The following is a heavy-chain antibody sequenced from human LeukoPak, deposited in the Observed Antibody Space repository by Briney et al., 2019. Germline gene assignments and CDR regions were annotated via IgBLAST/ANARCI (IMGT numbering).Heavy chain of an antibody. V-gene: IGHV3-49*04. CDR1: GFTFSSYW. CDR3: TPANGDY. CDR2: IRSKAYGGTT. J-gene: IGHJ4*02. Sequence: GGSLRLSCAASGFTFSSYWMSWVRQAPGKGLEWVGSIRSKAYGGTTEYAASVKGRFTISRDDSKSIAYLQMNSLKTEDTAVYYCTPANGDYWGQGTLVTVSS. D-gene: IGHD1-1*01.